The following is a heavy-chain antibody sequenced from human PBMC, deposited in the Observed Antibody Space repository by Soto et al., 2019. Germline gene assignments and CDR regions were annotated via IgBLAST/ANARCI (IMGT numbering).Heavy chain of an antibody. Sequence: PSETLSLTCTVSGGSISSYYWSWIRQPPGKGLEWIGEINHSGSTNYNPSLKSRVTISVDTSKNQFSLKLSSVTAADTAVYYCARGARFGLNWFDPWGQGTLVTVSS. CDR1: GGSISSYY. J-gene: IGHJ5*02. V-gene: IGHV4-34*01. D-gene: IGHD3-10*01. CDR2: INHSGST. CDR3: ARGARFGLNWFDP.